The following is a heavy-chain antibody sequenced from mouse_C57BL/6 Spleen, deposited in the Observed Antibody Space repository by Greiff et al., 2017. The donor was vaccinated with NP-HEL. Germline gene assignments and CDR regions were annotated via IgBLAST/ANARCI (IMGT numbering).Heavy chain of an antibody. V-gene: IGHV1-69*01. CDR2: IDPSDSYT. CDR3: AFYYGNAGYFDY. D-gene: IGHD2-1*01. CDR1: GYTFTSYW. J-gene: IGHJ2*01. Sequence: QVQLQQPGAELVMPGASVKLSCKASGYTFTSYWMHWVKQRPGQGLEWIGEIDPSDSYTNYNQKFKGKSTLTVDKSSSTAYMQLSSLTSEDSAVYYCAFYYGNAGYFDYWGQGTTLTVSS.